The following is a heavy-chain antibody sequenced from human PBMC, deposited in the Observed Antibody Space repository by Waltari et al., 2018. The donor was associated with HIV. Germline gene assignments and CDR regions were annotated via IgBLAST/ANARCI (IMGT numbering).Heavy chain of an antibody. CDR3: ARDSRGTSWSLNWFDP. Sequence: EVQLVDSGGGLVKPGGSLSPSCAASGFTFSDYSMNWVRQSPGKGLEWVSSISSSGSFIYYADSVKGRFTISRDNAQNSMYLQMNNLRADDSAMYYCARDSRGTSWSLNWFDPWGQGTLVTVSS. D-gene: IGHD6-13*01. J-gene: IGHJ5*02. CDR1: GFTFSDYS. CDR2: ISSSGSFI. V-gene: IGHV3-21*02.